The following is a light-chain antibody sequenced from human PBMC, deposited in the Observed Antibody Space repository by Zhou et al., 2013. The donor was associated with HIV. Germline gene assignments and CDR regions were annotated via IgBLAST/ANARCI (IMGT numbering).Light chain of an antibody. Sequence: DIQMTQSPSSLSASVGDRVTITCRASQGISKSLAWYQQRPGKAPKLLVYAASILESGVPSRFSGSGSGTDYTLSISSLQPEDFATYYCQQYFITPQTFGQGTKVDIK. CDR2: AAS. CDR3: QQYFITPQT. J-gene: IGKJ1*01. CDR1: QGISKS. V-gene: IGKV1-NL1*01.